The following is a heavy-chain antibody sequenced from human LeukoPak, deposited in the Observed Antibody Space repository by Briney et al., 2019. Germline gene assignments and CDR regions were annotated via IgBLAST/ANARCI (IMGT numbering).Heavy chain of an antibody. Sequence: GGSLRLSCAASGFTFRSSEMNWVRQAPGKGLEWVSYISSSSSTIYYADSVKGRFTISRDNAKNSLYLQMNSLRAEDTAVYYCARDRPRPGYDSSGYYYSDYFDYWGQGTLVTVSS. CDR3: ARDRPRPGYDSSGYYYSDYFDY. CDR1: GFTFRSSE. V-gene: IGHV3-48*01. CDR2: ISSSSSTI. D-gene: IGHD3-22*01. J-gene: IGHJ4*02.